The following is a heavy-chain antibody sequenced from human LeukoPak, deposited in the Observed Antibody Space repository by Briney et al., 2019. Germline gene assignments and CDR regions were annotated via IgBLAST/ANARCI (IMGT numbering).Heavy chain of an antibody. D-gene: IGHD4-17*01. Sequence: PGGSLRLSCAASGFTFSSYSMNWVRQAPGKGLEWVSSISSSSSYIYYADSVKGRFTIPRDNAKNTLYLQMNSLRAEDTAVYYCAREDYGDYLVPRLIDYWGQGTLVTVSS. V-gene: IGHV3-21*01. CDR1: GFTFSSYS. CDR2: ISSSSSYI. CDR3: AREDYGDYLVPRLIDY. J-gene: IGHJ4*02.